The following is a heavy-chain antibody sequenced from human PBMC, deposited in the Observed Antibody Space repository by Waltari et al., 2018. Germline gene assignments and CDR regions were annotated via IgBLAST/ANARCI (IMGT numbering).Heavy chain of an antibody. CDR2: IYTSGST. Sequence: QVQLQESGPGLVKPSQTLSLTCTVSGGSISSGSYYWSWIRQPAGKGREWIGRIYTSGSTNYNPSLKSRVTISVDTSKNQFSLKLSSVTAADTAVYYCARSNYYDSSGYFLRGGGFDYWGQGTLVTVSS. CDR1: GGSISSGSYY. CDR3: ARSNYYDSSGYFLRGGGFDY. D-gene: IGHD3-22*01. J-gene: IGHJ4*02. V-gene: IGHV4-61*02.